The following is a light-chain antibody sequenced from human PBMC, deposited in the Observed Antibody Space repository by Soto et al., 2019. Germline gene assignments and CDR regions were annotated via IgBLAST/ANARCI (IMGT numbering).Light chain of an antibody. CDR3: QQRYQWLT. J-gene: IGKJ1*01. Sequence: EIVLTQSPGTLSLSPGERATLSFRASQSVSRKLAWYQQKPGQAPRLLIYDASNRATGIPARFSGSGSGTDFTLNISSLEPEDFAIYYCQQRYQWLTFGQGTKVDIK. CDR2: DAS. V-gene: IGKV3-11*01. CDR1: QSVSRK.